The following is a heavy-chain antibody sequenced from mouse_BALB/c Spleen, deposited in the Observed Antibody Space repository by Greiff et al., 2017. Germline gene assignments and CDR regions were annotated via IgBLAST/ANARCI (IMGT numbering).Heavy chain of an antibody. CDR3: ARDETVVAPY. V-gene: IGHV5-4*02. Sequence: EVKVEESGGGLVKPGGSLKLSCAASGFTFSDYYMYWVRQTPEKRLEWVATISDGGSYTYYPDSVKGRFTISRDNAKNNLYLQMSSLKSEDTAMYYCARDETVVAPYWGQGTLVTVSA. CDR2: ISDGGSYT. D-gene: IGHD1-1*01. J-gene: IGHJ3*01. CDR1: GFTFSDYY.